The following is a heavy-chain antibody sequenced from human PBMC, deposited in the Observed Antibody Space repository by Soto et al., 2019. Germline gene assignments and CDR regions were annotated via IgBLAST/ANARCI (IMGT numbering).Heavy chain of an antibody. Sequence: EVLLVESGGGLVKPGGSLRLSCAASGFTFSSYSMNWVRQAPGKGLEWVSSISSSSSYIYYADSVKGRFTISRDNAKNSLYLQMNSLRAEDTAVYYCARVPGWGGYYDSSGYYIGYWGQGTLVTVSS. V-gene: IGHV3-21*01. CDR3: ARVPGWGGYYDSSGYYIGY. CDR2: ISSSSSYI. D-gene: IGHD3-22*01. J-gene: IGHJ4*02. CDR1: GFTFSSYS.